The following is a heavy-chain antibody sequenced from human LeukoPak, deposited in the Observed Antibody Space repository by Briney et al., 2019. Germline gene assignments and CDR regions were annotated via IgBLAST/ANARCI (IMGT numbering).Heavy chain of an antibody. CDR1: GGSISSYY. Sequence: SETLSLTCTVSGGSISSYYWSWIRQPPGKGLEWIGYIYYSGSTTYNPSLKSRVTISVDTSKTQFSLKLTSVTAADTAVYYCARDVALSYCGGDCLPDYWGQGTLVTVSS. CDR2: IYYSGST. J-gene: IGHJ4*02. CDR3: ARDVALSYCGGDCLPDY. V-gene: IGHV4-59*01. D-gene: IGHD2-21*02.